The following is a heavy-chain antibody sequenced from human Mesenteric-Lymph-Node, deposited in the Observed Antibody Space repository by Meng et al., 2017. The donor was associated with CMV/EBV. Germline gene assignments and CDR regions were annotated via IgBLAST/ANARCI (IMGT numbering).Heavy chain of an antibody. J-gene: IGHJ4*02. D-gene: IGHD3-3*01. CDR3: ARDGFLEWLSDY. V-gene: IGHV3-74*01. CDR2: IDRDGSTT. Sequence: GESLKISCAASGFTFSTYWMHWVRQAPGKGLVWVSRIDRDGSTTNFADSVKGRFTISRDNAKNSLYLQMNSLRAEDTAVYYCARDGFLEWLSDYWGQGTLVTVSS. CDR1: GFTFSTYW.